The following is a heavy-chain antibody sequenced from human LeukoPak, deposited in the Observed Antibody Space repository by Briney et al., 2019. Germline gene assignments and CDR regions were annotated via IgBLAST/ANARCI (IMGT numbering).Heavy chain of an antibody. Sequence: RPSETLSLTCTVSGGSISSYYWSWIRQPPGKGLEWIGYIYYSGSTNYNPSLKSRVTISVDTSKNQFSLKLSSVTAADTAVYYCARHDYGSGSDYWGQGTLVTVSS. J-gene: IGHJ4*02. D-gene: IGHD3-10*01. CDR2: IYYSGST. CDR1: GGSISSYY. V-gene: IGHV4-59*08. CDR3: ARHDYGSGSDY.